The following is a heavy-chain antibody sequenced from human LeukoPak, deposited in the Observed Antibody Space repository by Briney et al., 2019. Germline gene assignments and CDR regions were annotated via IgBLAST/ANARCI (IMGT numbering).Heavy chain of an antibody. V-gene: IGHV3-30*03. D-gene: IGHD6-19*01. CDR1: GFTFSSYG. J-gene: IGHJ6*02. CDR2: ISYDGSNK. Sequence: GGSLRLSCAASGFTFSSYGMHWVRQAQGKGLEGVAVISYDGSNKYYADSVKGRFTISRDNSKNTLYLQMNSLRAEDTAVYYCATQGPRQWLANYYYYYGMDVWGQGTTVTVSS. CDR3: ATQGPRQWLANYYYYYGMDV.